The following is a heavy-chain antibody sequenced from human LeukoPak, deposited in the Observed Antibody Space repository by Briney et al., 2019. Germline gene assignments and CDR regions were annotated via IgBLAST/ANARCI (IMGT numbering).Heavy chain of an antibody. D-gene: IGHD2-15*01. V-gene: IGHV3-13*01. CDR2: IGTAGDT. CDR3: ARGGNRYCSGGSCYMFDY. Sequence: GGSLRLSCAASGFTFSSYDMHWVRQATGKGLEWVSAIGTAGDTYYPGSVKGRFTISRENAENSLYLQMNSLRAGDTAVYYCARGGNRYCSGGSCYMFDYWGQGTLVTVSS. J-gene: IGHJ4*02. CDR1: GFTFSSYD.